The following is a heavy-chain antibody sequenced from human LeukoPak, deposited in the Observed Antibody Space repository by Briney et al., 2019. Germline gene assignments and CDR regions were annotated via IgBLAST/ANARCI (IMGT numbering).Heavy chain of an antibody. CDR3: ARDIAVAEYYFDY. J-gene: IGHJ4*02. CDR1: GFIFRSYG. CDR2: ISYDGSNK. Sequence: PGGSLRLSCAASGFIFRSYGMHWVRQAPGKGLEWVAVISYDGSNKYYADSVKGRFTISRDNSKNTLYLQMNSLRAEDTAVYYCARDIAVAEYYFDYWGQGTLVTVSS. V-gene: IGHV3-30*19. D-gene: IGHD6-19*01.